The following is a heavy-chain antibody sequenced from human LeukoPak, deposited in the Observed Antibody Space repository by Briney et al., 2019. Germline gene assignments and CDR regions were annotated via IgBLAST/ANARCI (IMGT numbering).Heavy chain of an antibody. CDR3: ARQNEDSSGWYYFDY. D-gene: IGHD6-19*01. CDR1: GYTFTSYG. V-gene: IGHV1-69*13. CDR2: IIPIFGTA. Sequence: ASVKVSCKASGYTFTSYGISWVRQAPGQGLEWMGGIIPIFGTANYAQKFQGRVTITADESTSTAYMELSSLRSEDTAVYYCARQNEDSSGWYYFDYWGQGTLVTVSS. J-gene: IGHJ4*02.